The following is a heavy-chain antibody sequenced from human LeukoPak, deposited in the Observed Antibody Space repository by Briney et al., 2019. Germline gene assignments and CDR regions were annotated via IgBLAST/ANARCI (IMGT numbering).Heavy chain of an antibody. CDR3: ARGLGQQLVLRYFQH. Sequence: PSETLSLTCAVYGGSFSGYYWSWIRQPRGKGLEWIGEINHSGSTNYNPSLKSRVTISVDTSKNQFSLKLSSVTAADTAVYYCARGLGQQLVLRYFQHWGQGTLVTVSS. D-gene: IGHD6-13*01. CDR2: INHSGST. CDR1: GGSFSGYY. J-gene: IGHJ1*01. V-gene: IGHV4-34*01.